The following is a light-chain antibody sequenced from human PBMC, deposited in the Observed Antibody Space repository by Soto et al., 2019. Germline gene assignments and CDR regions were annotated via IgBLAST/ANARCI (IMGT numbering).Light chain of an antibody. CDR1: SPNIGAGYD. CDR2: GNS. CDR3: QSYDSSLRLLV. J-gene: IGLJ1*01. V-gene: IGLV1-40*01. Sequence: QSVLTQPPSVSGAPGQRVTISCTRSSPNIGAGYDVHWYQQLPGTAPKLLIYGNSNRPSGVPDRFSGSKSGTSASLAITGLQAEDEADYYCQSYDSSLRLLVLGTGTKLAVL.